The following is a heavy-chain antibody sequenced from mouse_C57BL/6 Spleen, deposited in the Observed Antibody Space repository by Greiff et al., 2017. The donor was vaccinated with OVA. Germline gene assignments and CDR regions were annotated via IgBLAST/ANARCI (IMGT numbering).Heavy chain of an antibody. V-gene: IGHV1-50*01. CDR2: IDPSDSYT. CDR1: GYTFTSYW. D-gene: IGHD2-5*01. J-gene: IGHJ3*01. CDR3: ATRSYYSNYGFAY. Sequence: QVQLQQPGAELVKPGASVKLSCKASGYTFTSYWMQWVKQRPGQGLEWIGEIDPSDSYTNYNQKFKGKATLTVDTSSSTAYMQLSSLTSEDSAVYYCATRSYYSNYGFAYWGQGTLVTVSA.